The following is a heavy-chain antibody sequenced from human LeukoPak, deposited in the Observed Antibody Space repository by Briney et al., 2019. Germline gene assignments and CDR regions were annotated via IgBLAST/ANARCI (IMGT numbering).Heavy chain of an antibody. V-gene: IGHV1-2*02. CDR2: INPNSGGT. D-gene: IGHD3-16*01. CDR3: ARETSQKGAHYMDV. J-gene: IGHJ6*03. CDR1: GYTFTGYY. Sequence: ASVKVSCKASGYTFTGYYMHWVRQAPGQGLEWMGWINPNSGGTNYEQKFQGRVTMTRDTSISTAYMEVSRVRSDDTAMYYCARETSQKGAHYMDVWGKGTTVTISS.